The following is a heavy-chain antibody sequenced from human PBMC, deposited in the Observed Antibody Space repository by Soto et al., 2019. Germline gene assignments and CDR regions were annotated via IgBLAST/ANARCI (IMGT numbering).Heavy chain of an antibody. J-gene: IGHJ4*02. CDR2: IYYSGGT. Sequence: SETLSLTCTVSGGSISIGGYYWSWIRQLPGKGLEWIGFIYYSGGTHYNPSLKSRVTISVDTSKNQFFLNLTAVTAADTAVYYCVRHAQWIIRAYWGQGSLVTVS. D-gene: IGHD5-12*01. CDR1: GGSISIGGYY. V-gene: IGHV4-31*03. CDR3: VRHAQWIIRAY.